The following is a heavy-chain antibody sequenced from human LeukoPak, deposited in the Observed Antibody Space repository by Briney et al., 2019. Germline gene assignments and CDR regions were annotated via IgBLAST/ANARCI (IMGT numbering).Heavy chain of an antibody. J-gene: IGHJ4*02. D-gene: IGHD4-17*01. V-gene: IGHV4-39*01. Sequence: PSETLSLTCSVSGGSLSRSSYYWGWIRQPPGKGLEWIGSIFYSGSTVYNPSLKSRVTISVDTSKNQFSLKLTSVTAAGTAAYYCASIDYGWGQGILAIVSS. CDR1: GGSLSRSSYY. CDR3: ASIDYG. CDR2: IFYSGST.